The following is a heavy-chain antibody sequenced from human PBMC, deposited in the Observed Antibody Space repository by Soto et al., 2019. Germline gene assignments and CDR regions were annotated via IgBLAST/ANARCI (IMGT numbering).Heavy chain of an antibody. CDR3: ARSLSTIGGRPDS. V-gene: IGHV1-2*02. J-gene: IGHJ4*02. Sequence: ASVKVSCKASGYTFTGYYMHWVRQAPGQGLELMGWINPNSGDTKYAQKFQGRVTMTRDTSTRTAYMEVSRLTSDDTAVYYCARSLSTIGGRPDSWGQGTLVTVYS. CDR2: INPNSGDT. CDR1: GYTFTGYY. D-gene: IGHD6-6*01.